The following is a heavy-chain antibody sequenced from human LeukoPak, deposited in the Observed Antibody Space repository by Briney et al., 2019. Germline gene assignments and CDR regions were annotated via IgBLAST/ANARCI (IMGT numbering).Heavy chain of an antibody. J-gene: IGHJ4*02. CDR2: IYHSGST. CDR1: GGSISSGDYS. D-gene: IGHD3-22*01. V-gene: IGHV4-30-2*01. CDR3: ARVPNYYDSSGYRRNIYFDY. Sequence: SETLSLTCAVSGGSISSGDYSWSWIRQPPGKGLEWIGYIYHSGSTYYNPSLKSRVTISVDMSKNQFSLKLSSVTAADTAVYYCARVPNYYDSSGYRRNIYFDYWGQGTLVTVSS.